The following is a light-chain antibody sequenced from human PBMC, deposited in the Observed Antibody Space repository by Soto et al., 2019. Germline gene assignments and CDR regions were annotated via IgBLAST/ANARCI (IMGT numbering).Light chain of an antibody. CDR1: SSDVGGYNY. V-gene: IGLV2-8*01. CDR2: EVT. J-gene: IGLJ3*02. Sequence: QSALTQPPSASGSPGQSVTISCTGTSSDVGGYNYVSWYQQHPGKAPKLIIYEVTKWPSGVPDRFSGSKSGNTASLTVSGLLAEDEADYYCSSHAGIINVVFGGGTNLTVL. CDR3: SSHAGIINVV.